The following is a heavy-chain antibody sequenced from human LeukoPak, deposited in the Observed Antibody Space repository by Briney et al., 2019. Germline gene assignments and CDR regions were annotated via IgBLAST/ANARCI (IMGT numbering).Heavy chain of an antibody. J-gene: IGHJ4*02. D-gene: IGHD1-26*01. V-gene: IGHV1-2*02. Sequence: ASVKFSCKASGYTFTCYYMHWVRQAPGQGREWMGWINPNSGGTNYAQKFQGRVTMTRDTSISTAYMVLNRLRSDDTAVYYCARDRVYGATGDPRFDYWGQGTLVTVSS. CDR2: INPNSGGT. CDR3: ARDRVYGATGDPRFDY. CDR1: GYTFTCYY.